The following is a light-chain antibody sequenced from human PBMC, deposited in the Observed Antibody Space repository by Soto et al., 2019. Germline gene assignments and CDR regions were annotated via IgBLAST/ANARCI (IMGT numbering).Light chain of an antibody. V-gene: IGKV3-20*01. Sequence: EIVLTQSPGTLSLSPGERATLSFSSSQSVSSSYLAWYQQKPGQAPRLLIYGASSRATGIPDRFSGSGSGTDFTLTISRLEPEDFAVYYCQQYGSSSITFGQGTRL. CDR2: GAS. CDR1: QSVSSSY. CDR3: QQYGSSSIT. J-gene: IGKJ5*01.